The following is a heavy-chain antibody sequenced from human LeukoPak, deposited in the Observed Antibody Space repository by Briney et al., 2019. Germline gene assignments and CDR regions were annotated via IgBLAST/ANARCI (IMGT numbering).Heavy chain of an antibody. Sequence: GGSLRLSCAASGFTFSSYSMNWVRQAPGKGLEWVSSISSSSSYIYYADSVKGRFTISRDNAKNSLYLQMNSLRAEDTAVYYCARSDSGYSGYGYWGQGTLVTVSS. D-gene: IGHD5-12*01. CDR3: ARSDSGYSGYGY. J-gene: IGHJ4*02. CDR2: ISSSSSYI. V-gene: IGHV3-21*01. CDR1: GFTFSSYS.